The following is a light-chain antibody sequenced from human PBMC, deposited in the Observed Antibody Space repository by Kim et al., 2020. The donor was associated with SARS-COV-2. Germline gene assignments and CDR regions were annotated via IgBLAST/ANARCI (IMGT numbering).Light chain of an antibody. CDR3: QSIDKTLSEYV. Sequence: QSVLTQPPSVSGAPGQRVTISCTGSSSNIGAGYDVHWYQQLPGTAPKVLIYGNTNRPSGVPDRFSGSKSGTSASLAITGLQAEDEADYYCQSIDKTLSEYVFGTGTKVTVL. CDR1: SSNIGAGYD. J-gene: IGLJ1*01. CDR2: GNT. V-gene: IGLV1-40*01.